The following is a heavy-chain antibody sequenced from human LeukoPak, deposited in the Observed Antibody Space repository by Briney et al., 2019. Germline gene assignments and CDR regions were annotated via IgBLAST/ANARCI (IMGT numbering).Heavy chain of an antibody. V-gene: IGHV3-21*01. CDR3: ARDRYDSSGYRPLYYYYGMDV. J-gene: IGHJ6*02. CDR1: GFTFSSYS. CDR2: IRSRSYI. Sequence: GGSLRLSCAASGFTFSSYSMNWVRQAPGKGLEWVSSIRSRSYIYYADSVKGRFTISSSSAKNSLYLQMNSLRAEDTAVYYCARDRYDSSGYRPLYYYYGMDVWGQGTTVTVSS. D-gene: IGHD3-22*01.